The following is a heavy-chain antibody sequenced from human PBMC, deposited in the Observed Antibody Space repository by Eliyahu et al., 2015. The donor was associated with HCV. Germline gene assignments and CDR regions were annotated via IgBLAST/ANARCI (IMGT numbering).Heavy chain of an antibody. Sequence: QVQLVESGGGLVKPGGSLRLSCAASGFTFSDYYMSWIRQAPGKGLEWVSYISSSSSYTNYADSVKGRFTISRDNAKNSLYLQMNSLRAEDTAVYYCARDPDCTNGVCHSYYFDYWGQGTLVTVSS. CDR2: ISSSSSYT. D-gene: IGHD2-8*01. V-gene: IGHV3-11*06. CDR1: GFTFSDYY. J-gene: IGHJ4*02. CDR3: ARDPDCTNGVCHSYYFDY.